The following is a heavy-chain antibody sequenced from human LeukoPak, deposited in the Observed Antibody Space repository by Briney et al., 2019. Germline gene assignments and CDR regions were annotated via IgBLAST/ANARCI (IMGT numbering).Heavy chain of an antibody. CDR1: GFTFSSYW. CDR2: IKQDGSEK. V-gene: IGHV3-7*01. CDR3: ARGTTYYYGSGSLWDY. J-gene: IGHJ4*02. Sequence: PGGSLRLSCAASGFTFSSYWMSWVRQAPGKGLEWVANIKQDGSEKYYVDSVKGRFTISRDNAKNSLYLQMNSLRAEDTAVYYCARGTTYYYGSGSLWDYWGQGTLVTVSS. D-gene: IGHD3-10*01.